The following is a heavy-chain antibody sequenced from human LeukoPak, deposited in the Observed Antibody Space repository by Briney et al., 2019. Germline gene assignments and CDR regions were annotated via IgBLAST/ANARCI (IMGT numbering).Heavy chain of an antibody. D-gene: IGHD4/OR15-4a*01. J-gene: IGHJ4*02. CDR3: ARRAGAYSHPYDY. CDR1: GFTVSSNS. Sequence: PGGSLRLSCTVSGFTVSSNSMSWVRQAPGKGLEWVSFIYNGDTHYSDSVKGRFTISRDHSKNTLYLQMNSLRAEDTAVYYCARRAGAYSHPYDYWGQGTLVTVSS. CDR2: IYNGDT. V-gene: IGHV3-53*01.